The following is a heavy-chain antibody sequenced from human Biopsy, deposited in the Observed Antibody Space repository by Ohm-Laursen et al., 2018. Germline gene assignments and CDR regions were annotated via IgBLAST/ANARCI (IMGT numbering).Heavy chain of an antibody. CDR1: GFSFTGYY. J-gene: IGHJ4*02. Sequence: ASVKVSCNASGFSFTGYYIHWVRQAPGQGLEWMGWISPKSGGTNYAQKFQGNITMTKNTSMSTAYMEMSRLRSDDTAVYYCALQSVAQMKNFDYWGQRTLVTVSS. CDR3: ALQSVAQMKNFDY. V-gene: IGHV1-2*02. D-gene: IGHD6-19*01. CDR2: ISPKSGGT.